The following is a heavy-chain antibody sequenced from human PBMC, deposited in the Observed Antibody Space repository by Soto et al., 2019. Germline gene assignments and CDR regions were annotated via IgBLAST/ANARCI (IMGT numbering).Heavy chain of an antibody. CDR1: GGTFSNYP. CDR2: IIPIFGTV. J-gene: IGHJ2*01. CDR3: ARENHSWLPLGYLAL. V-gene: IGHV1-69*12. D-gene: IGHD5-12*01. Sequence: QVQLVQSGAEVKKPGSSVKVSCKASGGTFSNYPISWVRQAPGQGLEWMGGIIPIFGTVNYAQKFQGRVTITADETTSTAYMELSSLRSEDTAVYYCARENHSWLPLGYLALWGRSTLVTGST.